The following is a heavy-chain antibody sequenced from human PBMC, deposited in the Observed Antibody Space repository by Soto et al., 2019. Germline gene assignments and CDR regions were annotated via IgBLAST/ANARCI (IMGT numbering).Heavy chain of an antibody. D-gene: IGHD1-26*01. J-gene: IGHJ5*02. V-gene: IGHV5-51*01. Sequence: PGESLKISCKGSGYSFIIYWIGWVRQRPGKGLEWMGIIYPGDSDTRYSSSFQGQVTISADKSTSTAYLQWTSLKASDTAIYYCARALGRIVGYFDPWGQGTLVTVSS. CDR1: GYSFIIYW. CDR2: IYPGDSDT. CDR3: ARALGRIVGYFDP.